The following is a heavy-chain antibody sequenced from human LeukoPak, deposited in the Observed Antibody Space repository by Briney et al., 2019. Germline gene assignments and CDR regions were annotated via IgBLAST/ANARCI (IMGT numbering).Heavy chain of an antibody. CDR1: GDSVSSNSAA. Sequence: SRTLSLTCAISGDSVSSNSAAWNWIRQSPSRGLEWLVRTYYRSKWYNDYAVSVKSRITINPDTSKNQFSLQLNSVTPEDTAVYYCAREPIAAAGTGGDFDYWGQGTLVTVSS. D-gene: IGHD6-13*01. J-gene: IGHJ4*02. CDR3: AREPIAAAGTGGDFDY. CDR2: TYYRSKWYN. V-gene: IGHV6-1*01.